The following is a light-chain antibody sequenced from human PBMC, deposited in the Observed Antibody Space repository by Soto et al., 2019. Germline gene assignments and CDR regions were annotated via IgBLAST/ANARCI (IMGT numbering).Light chain of an antibody. J-gene: IGKJ1*01. Sequence: DIKMSQSPSTVSGTVGDRVTITCRASQTISSWLAWYQQKPGKAPKLLIYKASTLKSGVPSRFSGSGSGTEFTLTISSLQPDDLAPYYCQHYNIYSEAFGQGTKVDIK. CDR3: QHYNIYSEA. V-gene: IGKV1-5*03. CDR1: QTISSW. CDR2: KAS.